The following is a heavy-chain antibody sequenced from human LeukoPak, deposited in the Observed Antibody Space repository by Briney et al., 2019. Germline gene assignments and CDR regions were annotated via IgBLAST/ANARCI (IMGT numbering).Heavy chain of an antibody. CDR2: ISGSGGST. CDR1: GFTFSSYA. Sequence: PGGSLRLSCAASGFTFSSYAMSWVRQAPGKGLEWVSAISGSGGSTYYADSVKGRFTISRDNSKNTLYLQMNSLRAEDTAVYYCAKGSRSSGWPYYFDYWGQGTLVTVSS. D-gene: IGHD6-19*01. V-gene: IGHV3-23*01. J-gene: IGHJ4*02. CDR3: AKGSRSSGWPYYFDY.